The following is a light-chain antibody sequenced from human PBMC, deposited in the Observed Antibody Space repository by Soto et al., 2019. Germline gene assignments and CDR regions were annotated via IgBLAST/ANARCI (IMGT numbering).Light chain of an antibody. Sequence: EIVLTQSPGTLSLSPGEIATLSCRASQSVSSNFLAWYQQKPGQAPRLLIYGASNRATGIPDKFNGSGSGTDFTLTISRLEPEDVAMYYCQQYGSSPRTFGQGTKVDIK. J-gene: IGKJ1*01. CDR3: QQYGSSPRT. CDR1: QSVSSNF. V-gene: IGKV3-20*01. CDR2: GAS.